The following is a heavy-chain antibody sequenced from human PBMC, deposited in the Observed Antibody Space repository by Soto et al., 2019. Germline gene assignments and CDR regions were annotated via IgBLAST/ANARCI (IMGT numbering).Heavy chain of an antibody. CDR3: ARDLDRDGFDI. V-gene: IGHV3-30*07. J-gene: IGHJ3*02. Sequence: DSVKCRFTISRDNSKNTLYLQMNSLRAEDTAVYYCARDLDRDGFDIWGQGTMVTVSS.